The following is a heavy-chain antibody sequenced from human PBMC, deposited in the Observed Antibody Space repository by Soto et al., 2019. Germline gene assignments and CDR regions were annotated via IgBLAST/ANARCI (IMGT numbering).Heavy chain of an antibody. J-gene: IGHJ3*02. D-gene: IGHD3-10*01. CDR2: INPSGGST. V-gene: IGHV1-46*03. CDR3: ARDREVLVWFGREPANDAFDI. Sequence: QVQLVQSGAEVKKPGASVKVSCKASGYTFTSYYMHWVRQAPGQGLEWMGIINPSGGSTSYAQEFQGRGTMPRDTSTSTVYMELSSLRSEDTAVYYCARDREVLVWFGREPANDAFDIWGQGTMVTVSS. CDR1: GYTFTSYY.